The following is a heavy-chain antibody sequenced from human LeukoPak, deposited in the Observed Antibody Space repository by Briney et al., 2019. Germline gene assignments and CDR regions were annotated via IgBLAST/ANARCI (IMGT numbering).Heavy chain of an antibody. CDR1: GFTFSTSG. J-gene: IGHJ6*03. D-gene: IGHD3-22*01. CDR3: AKTPYDCSGYAPRYYYMDV. CDR2: IRYDGTNK. Sequence: PGGSLRLSCAASGFTFSTSGLHWVRQAPGEGLEWATYIRYDGTNKYYANSVKGRFTISRDNSKNTLYLQMNSLRAEDTAVYYCAKTPYDCSGYAPRYYYMDVWGKGTTVTVSS. V-gene: IGHV3-30*02.